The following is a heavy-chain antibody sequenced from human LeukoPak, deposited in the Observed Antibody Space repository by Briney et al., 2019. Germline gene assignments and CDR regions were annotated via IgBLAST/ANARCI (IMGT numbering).Heavy chain of an antibody. J-gene: IGHJ6*03. CDR3: ARLGVTDPRNYHYYMDV. V-gene: IGHV4-39*01. CDR1: GGSFRSSSYY. D-gene: IGHD2-21*02. CDR2: INYSGDT. Sequence: PSETLSLTCTVSGGSFRSSSYYWGWIRQSPGKGLEWLGSINYSGDTYYSPFLQSRLTISVDTSMTQFSLKLRSVTAADTAIYYCARLGVTDPRNYHYYMDVWGKGTTVTVSS.